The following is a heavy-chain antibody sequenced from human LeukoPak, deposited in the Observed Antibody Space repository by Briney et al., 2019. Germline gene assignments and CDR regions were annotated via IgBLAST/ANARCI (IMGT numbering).Heavy chain of an antibody. J-gene: IGHJ4*02. CDR1: GYTFTGYY. CDR2: INPSGGST. V-gene: IGHV1-46*01. D-gene: IGHD3-9*01. CDR3: ARDGPLRYFGWSARGYFDY. Sequence: ASVKVSCKASGYTFTGYYMHWVRQAPGQGLEWMGIINPSGGSTSYAQKFQGRVTMTRDTSTSTVYMELSSLRSEDTAVYYCARDGPLRYFGWSARGYFDYWGQGTLVTVSS.